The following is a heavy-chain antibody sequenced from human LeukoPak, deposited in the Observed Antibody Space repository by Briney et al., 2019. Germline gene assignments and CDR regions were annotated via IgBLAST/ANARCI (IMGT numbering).Heavy chain of an antibody. D-gene: IGHD2-15*01. V-gene: IGHV3-21*01. CDR2: ISSSSSYI. Sequence: GGSLRLSCAASGFTFSSYWMSWVRQAPGKGLEWVSSISSSSSYIYYADSVKGRFTISRDNAKNSLYLQMNSLRAEDTAVYYCARDQKSDCSGGSCYSDWFDPWGQGTLVTVSS. CDR3: ARDQKSDCSGGSCYSDWFDP. CDR1: GFTFSSYW. J-gene: IGHJ5*02.